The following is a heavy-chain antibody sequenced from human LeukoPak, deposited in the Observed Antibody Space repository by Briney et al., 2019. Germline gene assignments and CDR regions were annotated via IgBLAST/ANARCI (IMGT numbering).Heavy chain of an antibody. Sequence: PSETLSLTCAVYGGSFSGYYWSWIRQPPGKGLEWIGEINHSGSTNYNPSLKSRVTISVDTSKNQFSLKLSSVTAADTAMYYCVRHGLLVAPFDYWGQGTLVTVSS. CDR1: GGSFSGYY. D-gene: IGHD5-12*01. CDR2: INHSGST. J-gene: IGHJ4*02. CDR3: VRHGLLVAPFDY. V-gene: IGHV4-34*01.